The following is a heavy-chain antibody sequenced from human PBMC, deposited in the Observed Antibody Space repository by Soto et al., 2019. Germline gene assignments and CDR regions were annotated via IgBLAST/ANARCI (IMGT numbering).Heavy chain of an antibody. D-gene: IGHD6-19*01. CDR1: GFTFDDYA. V-gene: IGHV3-9*01. J-gene: IGHJ4*02. CDR2: ISWNSGDI. Sequence: EVPLVESGGGLVQPGRSLRLSCAASGFTFDDYAMHWVRQVPGKGLEWVSGISWNSGDIGYADSVKGRFTISRDNAKNSLDLQMNSLRAEDTALYYCAKGGSGAVAGRTDYWGQGALVTVSS. CDR3: AKGGSGAVAGRTDY.